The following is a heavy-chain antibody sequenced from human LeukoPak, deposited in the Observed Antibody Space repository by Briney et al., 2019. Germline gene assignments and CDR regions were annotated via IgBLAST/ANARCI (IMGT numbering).Heavy chain of an antibody. Sequence: GGSLRLSCAASGFTFDDYGMNWVRQAPGKGLEWVSGIKWNGGRIGYADSVKGRFTISRDNAKNSLYLQMNSLRAEDTAVYYCARDQGPYYFDYWGQGTLVTVSS. J-gene: IGHJ4*02. CDR1: GFTFDDYG. V-gene: IGHV3-20*04. CDR3: ARDQGPYYFDY. CDR2: IKWNGGRI.